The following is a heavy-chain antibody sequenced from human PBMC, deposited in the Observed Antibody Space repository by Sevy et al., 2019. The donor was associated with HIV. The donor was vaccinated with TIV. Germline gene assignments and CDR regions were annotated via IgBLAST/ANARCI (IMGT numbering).Heavy chain of an antibody. CDR1: GGSVSSGSYY. CDR2: IYYSGST. V-gene: IGHV4-61*01. J-gene: IGHJ6*02. D-gene: IGHD3-22*01. CDR3: AINTAYYYDSSGYYYYYYGMDV. Sequence: SETLSLTCTVSGGSVSSGSYYWSWIRQPPGKGLEWIGYIYYSGSTNYNPSLKSRVTISVDTSKNQFSLKLNSVTAADTAVYYCAINTAYYYDSSGYYYYYYGMDVWGQGTTVTVSS.